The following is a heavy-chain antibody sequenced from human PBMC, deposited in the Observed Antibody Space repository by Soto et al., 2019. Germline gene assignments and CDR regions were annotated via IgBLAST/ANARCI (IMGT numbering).Heavy chain of an antibody. CDR1: GYTFTDYY. V-gene: IGHV1-8*02. CDR2: MNPNSGNT. Sequence: ASVKVSCKASGYTFTDYYMHWVRQATGQGLEWMGWMNPNSGNTGYAQKFQGRVTMTRNTSISTAYMELSSLRSEDTAVYYCAREAVDIDAFDIWGQGTMVTVSS. D-gene: IGHD5-12*01. CDR3: AREAVDIDAFDI. J-gene: IGHJ3*02.